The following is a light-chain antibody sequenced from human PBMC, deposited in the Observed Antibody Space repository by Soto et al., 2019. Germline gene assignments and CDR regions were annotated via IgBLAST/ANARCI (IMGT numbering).Light chain of an antibody. CDR1: ALPKQY. Sequence: SYELTQPPSVSVSPGQTARITCSGDALPKQYAYWYHQKPGQAPVLVMYKDTERPSGIPERFSGSSSGTTVTLTISGVQAEDGADYYCQSADSSGSYVVFGGGTKLTVL. J-gene: IGLJ2*01. V-gene: IGLV3-25*02. CDR2: KDT. CDR3: QSADSSGSYVV.